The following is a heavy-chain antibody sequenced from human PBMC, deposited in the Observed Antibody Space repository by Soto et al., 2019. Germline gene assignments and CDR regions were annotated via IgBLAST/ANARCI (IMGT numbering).Heavy chain of an antibody. Sequence: WGSLRLSCAASGFTFSSYGMHWVRQAPGKGLEWVAVIWYDGSSKYYADSVKGRFTISRDNSKKTLYLQMNSLRAEDTAVYYCASEKDYPNTSVYFDTWAKGRLVTV. CDR3: ASEKDYPNTSVYFDT. V-gene: IGHV3-33*01. J-gene: IGHJ3*02. D-gene: IGHD3-3*01. CDR1: GFTFSSYG. CDR2: IWYDGSSK.